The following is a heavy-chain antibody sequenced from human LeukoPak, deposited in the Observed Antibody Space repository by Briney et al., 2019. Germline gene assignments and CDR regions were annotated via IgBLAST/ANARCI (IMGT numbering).Heavy chain of an antibody. CDR1: GVSFTDYY. Sequence: PSETLSLTCAVYGVSFTDYYWSWIRQPPGKGLEWIGYIYYSGSTNYNPSLKSRVTISVDTSKNQFSLKLSSVTAADTAVYYCARDRNYYGSGSFDYWGQGTLVTVSS. D-gene: IGHD3-10*01. J-gene: IGHJ4*02. CDR3: ARDRNYYGSGSFDY. CDR2: IYYSGST. V-gene: IGHV4-59*01.